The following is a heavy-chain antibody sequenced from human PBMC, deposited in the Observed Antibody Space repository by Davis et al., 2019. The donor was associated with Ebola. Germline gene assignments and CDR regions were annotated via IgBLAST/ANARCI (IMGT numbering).Heavy chain of an antibody. CDR1: GYTFIGYY. J-gene: IGHJ5*02. CDR2: INPTSGGT. V-gene: IGHV1-2*04. CDR3: ARDEGITVAGPLFDP. D-gene: IGHD6-19*01. Sequence: ASVKVSCKASGYTFIGYYMHWVRQAPGQGLEWMGWINPTSGGTNYAQKFQGWVTMTRDTSNSTAYMELSRLRSDDTAVYYCARDEGITVAGPLFDPWGQGTLVTVSS.